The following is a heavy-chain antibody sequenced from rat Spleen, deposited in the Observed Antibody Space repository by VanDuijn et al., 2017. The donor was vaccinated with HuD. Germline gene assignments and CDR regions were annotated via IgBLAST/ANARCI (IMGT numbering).Heavy chain of an antibody. CDR3: ARERLYLQYFDY. Sequence: EVQLVESGGGLVQPGRSLKLSCAASGFTFSDYAMAWVRQAPKKGLEWVATIIYDGSSTHYAETVKGRFTISRDNAKNTVDMQLSSLRSEDTAMYFCARERLYLQYFDYWGQGVMVTVSS. CDR1: GFTFSDYA. V-gene: IGHV5-17*01. CDR2: IIYDGSST. D-gene: IGHD2-1*01. J-gene: IGHJ2*01.